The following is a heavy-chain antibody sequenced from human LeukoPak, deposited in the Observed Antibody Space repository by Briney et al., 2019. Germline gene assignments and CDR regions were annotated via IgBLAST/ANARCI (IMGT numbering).Heavy chain of an antibody. V-gene: IGHV4-39*01. D-gene: IGHD5-18*01. CDR3: ASSRGYNYGPPDY. CDR1: GGSISSNSYY. J-gene: IGHJ4*02. Sequence: SETLSLTCTVSGGSISSNSYYWGWIRQPPGKGLEWIGSIYYSGSTHYNPSLKSRVAISVDTSKNQFSLKLSSVTAADTAVYYCASSRGYNYGPPDYWGQGTLVTVSS. CDR2: IYYSGST.